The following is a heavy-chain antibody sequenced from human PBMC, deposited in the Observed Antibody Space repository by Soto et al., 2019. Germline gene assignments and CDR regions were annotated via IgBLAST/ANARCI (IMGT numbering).Heavy chain of an antibody. J-gene: IGHJ5*02. V-gene: IGHV3-33*01. Sequence: PGGSLRLSCAASGFTFSSYGMHWVRQAPGKGLEWVAVIWDDGSNKYYADSVKGRFTISRDNSKNTLYLQMNSLRAEDTAVYYCARDYYDSSGENWFDPWGQGTLVTVSS. CDR2: IWDDGSNK. CDR1: GFTFSSYG. CDR3: ARDYYDSSGENWFDP. D-gene: IGHD3-22*01.